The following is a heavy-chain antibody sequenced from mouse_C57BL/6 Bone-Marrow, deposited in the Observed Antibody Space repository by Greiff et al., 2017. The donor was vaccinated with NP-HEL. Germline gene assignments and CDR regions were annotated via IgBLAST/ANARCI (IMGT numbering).Heavy chain of an antibody. V-gene: IGHV1-81*01. Sequence: QVQLQQSGAELARPGATVKLSCKASGYTFTSYGISWVKQRTGQGLEWIGEIYPRSGNTYYNEKFKGKATLTADKSSSTAYMELRSLTSEDSAVYFCAQTGAWFVYWGQGSLVTVSA. CDR3: AQTGAWFVY. CDR2: IYPRSGNT. D-gene: IGHD4-1*01. J-gene: IGHJ3*01. CDR1: GYTFTSYG.